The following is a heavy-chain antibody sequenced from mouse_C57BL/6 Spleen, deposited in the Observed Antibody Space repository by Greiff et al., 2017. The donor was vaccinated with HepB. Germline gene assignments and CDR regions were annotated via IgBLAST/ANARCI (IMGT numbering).Heavy chain of an antibody. Sequence: LVESGAELVKPGASVKISCKASGYTFTSYWMHWVKQRPGQGLEWIGVIDPSDSYTNYNQKFKGKATLTVDTSSSTAYMQLSSLTSEDSAVYYCARDYGSSYWYFDVWGTGTTVTVSS. J-gene: IGHJ1*03. D-gene: IGHD1-1*01. CDR3: ARDYGSSYWYFDV. V-gene: IGHV1-59*01. CDR1: GYTFTSYW. CDR2: IDPSDSYT.